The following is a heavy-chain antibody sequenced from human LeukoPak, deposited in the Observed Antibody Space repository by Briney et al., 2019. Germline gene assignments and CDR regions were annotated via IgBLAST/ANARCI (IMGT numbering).Heavy chain of an antibody. CDR1: GFTFNNYA. Sequence: GGSLRLSGAASGFTFNNYAMSWVRQAPGKGMEWVSGISGSGGSTYYADSVKGRFTISRDNSKNTLYLQMNSLRAEDTAVFYCAKGPRIEAYYFDYWGQGTLVTVSS. J-gene: IGHJ4*02. CDR3: AKGPRIEAYYFDY. V-gene: IGHV3-23*01. D-gene: IGHD6-25*01. CDR2: ISGSGGST.